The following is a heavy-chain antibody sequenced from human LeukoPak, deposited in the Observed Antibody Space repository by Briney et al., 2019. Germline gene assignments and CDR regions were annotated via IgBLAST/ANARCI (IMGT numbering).Heavy chain of an antibody. V-gene: IGHV3-74*01. CDR1: GFTFSYW. CDR2: INTDGSKT. D-gene: IGHD2-15*01. J-gene: IGHJ3*02. Sequence: PGGTLRLSCAASGFTFSYWMHWVRQAPGKGLVWVSRINTDGSKTTYADSVKGRFTMSRDSAKNTLYLQMNSPRAEDTAVYYCARESYCSGGSCYSGRAFDIWGQGTMVTVSS. CDR3: ARESYCSGGSCYSGRAFDI.